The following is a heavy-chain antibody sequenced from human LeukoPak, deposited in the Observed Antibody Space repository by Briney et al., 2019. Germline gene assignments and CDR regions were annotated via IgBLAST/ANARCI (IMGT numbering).Heavy chain of an antibody. CDR1: GGSISSSSYY. CDR3: ARYPAGGSTSPYYYYYYMDV. Sequence: SETLSLTCTVSGGSISSSSYYWGWIRQPPGKGLEWIGSIYYSGSTYYNPSLKSRVTISVDTSKNQFSLKLSSVTAADTAVYYCARYPAGGSTSPYYYYYYMDVWGKGTTVTVSS. CDR2: IYYSGST. D-gene: IGHD2-2*01. V-gene: IGHV4-39*01. J-gene: IGHJ6*03.